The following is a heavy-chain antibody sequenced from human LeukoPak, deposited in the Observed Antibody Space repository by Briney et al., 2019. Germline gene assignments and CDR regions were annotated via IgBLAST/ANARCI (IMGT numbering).Heavy chain of an antibody. CDR3: ATGQGHGMGV. Sequence: PGGSLRLSCAASGFTFSSYWMHWVRQAPGKGLAWVSRINSDVSSTSYADSVKGRSTNSRDNVKITLYLQMNSLRAEDTAVYYCATGQGHGMGVWGQGTTVTVSS. V-gene: IGHV3-74*01. D-gene: IGHD1-14*01. J-gene: IGHJ6*02. CDR2: INSDVSST. CDR1: GFTFSSYW.